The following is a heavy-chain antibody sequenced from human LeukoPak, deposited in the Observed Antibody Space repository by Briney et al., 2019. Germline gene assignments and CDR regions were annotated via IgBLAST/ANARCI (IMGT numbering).Heavy chain of an antibody. Sequence: GGSLRLSCAASGFTFSNAWMSWVRQAPGKGLEWVGRIKSKTDGGTTDYAAPVKGRFTISRDDSKNTLYLQMNSLKTEDTAVYYCTTTPRVLRYFDWLLSFDYWGQGTLVTVSS. CDR1: GFTFSNAW. D-gene: IGHD3-9*01. V-gene: IGHV3-15*01. CDR3: TTTPRVLRYFDWLLSFDY. CDR2: IKSKTDGGTT. J-gene: IGHJ4*02.